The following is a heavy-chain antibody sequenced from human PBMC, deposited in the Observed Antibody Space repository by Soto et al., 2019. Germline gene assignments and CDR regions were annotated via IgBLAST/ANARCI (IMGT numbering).Heavy chain of an antibody. CDR2: INQDGSEK. Sequence: GGSLRLSCAASGFTLSSSWMSWVRQAPGKGLEWVANINQDGSEKYYVDSTKGRFTISRDNAKNSLYLQMSSLRAEATAVYYCPSVGHCSGGSCPAYVFNYWGQGHLVTVSS. J-gene: IGHJ4*02. V-gene: IGHV3-7*03. CDR3: PSVGHCSGGSCPAYVFNY. CDR1: GFTLSSSW. D-gene: IGHD2-15*01.